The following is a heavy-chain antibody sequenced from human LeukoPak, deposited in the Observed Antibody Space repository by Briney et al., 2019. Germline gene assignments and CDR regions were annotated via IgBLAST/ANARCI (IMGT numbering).Heavy chain of an antibody. CDR3: ARDRYEQWLEYYYGMDV. CDR2: INTNTGNP. D-gene: IGHD6-19*01. V-gene: IGHV7-4-1*02. CDR1: GYTFTSYA. Sequence: ASVKVSCKASGYTFTSYAMNWVRQAPGQGLEWMGWINTNTGNPTYAQGFTGRFVFSLDTSVSTAYLQISSLKAEDTAVYCCARDRYEQWLEYYYGMDVWGQGTTVTVSS. J-gene: IGHJ6*02.